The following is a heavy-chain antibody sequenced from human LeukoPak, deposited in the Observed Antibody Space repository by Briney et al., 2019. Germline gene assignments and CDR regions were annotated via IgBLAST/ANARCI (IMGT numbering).Heavy chain of an antibody. CDR1: GFTFGSYA. CDR3: AKDFYPLGNYVIYFDY. Sequence: QPGGSLRLSCTASGFTFGSYAMSWVRQAPGKGLEWVSTIRGGGLSTYHSDSVKGRFTISRDNSKNTLYLQVNSLRPEDTAVYYCAKDFYPLGNYVIYFDYWGQGTLVTVSS. CDR2: IRGGGLST. J-gene: IGHJ4*02. D-gene: IGHD1-7*01. V-gene: IGHV3-23*01.